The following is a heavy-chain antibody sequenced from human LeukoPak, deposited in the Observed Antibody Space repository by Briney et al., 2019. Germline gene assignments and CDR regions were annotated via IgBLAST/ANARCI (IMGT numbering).Heavy chain of an antibody. CDR1: GDSMNSSNW. Sequence: SETLSLTCAVSGDSMNSSNWWSWVRQSPGKGLEWIGEIYQGGRTNYESSLKSRVSISVDKSRNQLSLKLTSVTAADTAVYYCARGDASGYPDYWGQGTLVTVSS. V-gene: IGHV4-4*02. J-gene: IGHJ4*02. CDR3: ARGDASGYPDY. CDR2: IYQGGRT. D-gene: IGHD3-22*01.